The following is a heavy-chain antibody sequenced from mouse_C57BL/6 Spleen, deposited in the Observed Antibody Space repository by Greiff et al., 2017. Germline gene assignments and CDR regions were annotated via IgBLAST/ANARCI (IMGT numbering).Heavy chain of an antibody. CDR1: GYAFSSYW. V-gene: IGHV1-80*01. J-gene: IGHJ2*01. CDR3: ARGGYYGSGDY. D-gene: IGHD1-1*01. CDR2: IYPGDGDT. Sequence: QVQLQQSGAELVKPGASVKISCKASGYAFSSYWMNWVKQRPGKGLEWIGQIYPGDGDTNYNEKFKGKATLTADKSSSTAYMQLVSLTSEDAAVYFCARGGYYGSGDYWGQGTTLTVSS.